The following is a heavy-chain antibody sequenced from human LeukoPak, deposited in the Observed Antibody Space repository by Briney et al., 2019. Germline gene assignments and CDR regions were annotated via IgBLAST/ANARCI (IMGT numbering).Heavy chain of an antibody. V-gene: IGHV4-39*01. Sequence: KPSETLSLTCTVSGGSISSSSYYWGWIRQAPGKGLVYIGSINYSGTTYYNPSLKSRVTVSVDTSENQFSLELNSVTAADTAVYYCARGGPYHIWGQGTLVTVSS. CDR2: INYSGTT. J-gene: IGHJ4*02. CDR1: GGSISSSSYY. D-gene: IGHD2-15*01. CDR3: ARGGPYHI.